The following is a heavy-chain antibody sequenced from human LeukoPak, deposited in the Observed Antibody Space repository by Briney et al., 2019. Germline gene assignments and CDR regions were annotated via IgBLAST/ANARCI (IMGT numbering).Heavy chain of an antibody. CDR3: ARSEGDIYDYVWGSYFIVGY. V-gene: IGHV4-59*01. CDR1: GGSISSYY. J-gene: IGHJ4*02. D-gene: IGHD3-16*01. Sequence: SETLSLTCTVSGGSISSYYWSWLRQPPGKGLEWIGYIYYSGSTNYNPSPKSRVTISVDTSKNQFSLKLSSVTAADTAVYYCARSEGDIYDYVWGSYFIVGYWGQGTLVTVSS. CDR2: IYYSGST.